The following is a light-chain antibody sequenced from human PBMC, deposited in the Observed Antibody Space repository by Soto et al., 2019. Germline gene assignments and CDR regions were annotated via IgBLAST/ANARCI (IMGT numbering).Light chain of an antibody. CDR1: SSDVGSYNL. CDR3: CSYAGSTSLV. CDR2: EVI. J-gene: IGLJ2*01. Sequence: QSVLTQPASVSGSPGQSITISCTGTSSDVGSYNLVSWYQQHPDKAPKVIIYEVIKRPSGVSNRFSGSKSGNTASLTISGLQAEEEADYYCCSYAGSTSLVFGGGTK. V-gene: IGLV2-23*02.